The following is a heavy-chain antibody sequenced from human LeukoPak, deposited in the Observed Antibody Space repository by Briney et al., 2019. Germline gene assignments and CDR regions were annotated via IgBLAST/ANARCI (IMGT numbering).Heavy chain of an antibody. CDR2: IDHIGST. Sequence: SETLSLTCAVSGVSFTGYYLIWIRQPPGKGLEWIGEIDHIGSTSYNPSLKSRVTISVDTFKNKFYLKLISVTAADTAVYYCARGGYGPGSHYRYWGQGTLVTVSS. CDR1: GVSFTGYY. CDR3: ARGGYGPGSHYRY. J-gene: IGHJ4*02. D-gene: IGHD3-10*01. V-gene: IGHV4-34*01.